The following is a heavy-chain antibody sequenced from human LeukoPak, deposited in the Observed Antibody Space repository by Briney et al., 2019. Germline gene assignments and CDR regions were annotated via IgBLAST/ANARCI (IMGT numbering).Heavy chain of an antibody. V-gene: IGHV3-9*03. CDR3: AIDMGANVDTATPDY. Sequence: PGRSLRLSCAASGFTFDDYAMHWVRQAPGKGLEWVSGISWNSGSIGYADSVKGRFTISRDNAKNSLYLQMNSLRAEDMALYYCAIDMGANVDTATPDYWGQGTLVTVSS. D-gene: IGHD5-18*01. CDR1: GFTFDDYA. CDR2: ISWNSGSI. J-gene: IGHJ4*02.